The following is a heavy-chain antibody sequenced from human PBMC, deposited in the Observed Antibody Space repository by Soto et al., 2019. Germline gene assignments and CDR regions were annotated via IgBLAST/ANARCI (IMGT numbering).Heavy chain of an antibody. CDR3: ARAGYSYGEDAFDI. CDR1: GGSISSYY. D-gene: IGHD5-18*01. Sequence: PSETLSLTCTVSGGSISSYYWSWIRQPPGKGLEWIGYIYYSGGTNYNPSLKSRVTISVDTSKNQFSLKLSSVTAADTAVYYCARAGYSYGEDAFDIWGQGTMVTVSS. J-gene: IGHJ3*02. V-gene: IGHV4-59*01. CDR2: IYYSGGT.